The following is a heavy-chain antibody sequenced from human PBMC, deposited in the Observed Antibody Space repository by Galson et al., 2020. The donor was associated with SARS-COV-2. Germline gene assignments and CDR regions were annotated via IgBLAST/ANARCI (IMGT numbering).Heavy chain of an antibody. V-gene: IGHV3-48*04. Sequence: GESLKISCAASGFTFSSYTMNWVRQAPVKGLELVACIRSSSGTIYYADSVKGRFTISRDNAKNSLYLQLNSLRVEDTAVYYCARERLEYWGQGTLVTVSS. CDR2: IRSSSGTI. CDR1: GFTFSSYT. D-gene: IGHD1-1*01. CDR3: ARERLEY. J-gene: IGHJ4*02.